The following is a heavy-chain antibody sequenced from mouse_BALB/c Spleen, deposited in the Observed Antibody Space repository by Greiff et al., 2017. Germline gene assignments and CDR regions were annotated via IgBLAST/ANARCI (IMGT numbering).Heavy chain of an antibody. V-gene: IGHV3-6*02. CDR1: GYSITSGYY. CDR2: ISYDGSN. D-gene: IGHD1-2*01. Sequence: VQLKESGPGLVKPSQSLSLTCSVTGYSITSGYYWNWIRQFPGNKLEWMGYISYDGSNNYNPSLKNRTSITRDTSKNQFFLKLNSVTTEDTATYYCARSYGYWFAYWGQGTLVTVSA. J-gene: IGHJ3*01. CDR3: ARSYGYWFAY.